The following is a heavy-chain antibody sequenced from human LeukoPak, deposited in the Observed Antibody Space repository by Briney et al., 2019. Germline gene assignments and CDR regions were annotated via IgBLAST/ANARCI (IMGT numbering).Heavy chain of an antibody. CDR2: IIPIFGTA. J-gene: IGHJ4*02. D-gene: IGHD6-13*01. V-gene: IGHV1-69*05. CDR3: ARDEGIAAGYFDY. Sequence: ASVKVSCKASGGTFSSYAISWVRQAPGQGLEWMGGIIPIFGTANYAQKFQGSVTITTDESTSTAYMELSSLRSEDTAVYYCARDEGIAAGYFDYWGQGTLVTVSS. CDR1: GGTFSSYA.